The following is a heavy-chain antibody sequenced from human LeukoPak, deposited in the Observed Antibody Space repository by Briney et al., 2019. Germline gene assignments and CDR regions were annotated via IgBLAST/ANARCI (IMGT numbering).Heavy chain of an antibody. D-gene: IGHD2-15*01. Sequence: SETLSLTCTVSGGSISSYYWSWIRQPAGKGLEWIGRIYTSGSTNYNPSLKSRVTMSVDTSKNQFSLILTSVTAADTAIYYCARKTYCSGGRCYGENWFDPWGQGTLVTVSS. CDR3: ARKTYCSGGRCYGENWFDP. CDR1: GGSISSYY. V-gene: IGHV4-4*07. J-gene: IGHJ5*02. CDR2: IYTSGST.